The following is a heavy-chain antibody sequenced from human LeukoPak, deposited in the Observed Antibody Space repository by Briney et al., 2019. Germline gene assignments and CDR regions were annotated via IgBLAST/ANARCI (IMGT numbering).Heavy chain of an antibody. D-gene: IGHD3-3*01. Sequence: PGGSLRLSCAASGFTFSSYSMNWVCQAPGKGLEWVSSISSSSSYIYYADSVKGRFTISRDNAKNSLYLQMNSLRAEDTAVYYCARDWRAVNGDFDYWGQGTLVTVSS. CDR1: GFTFSSYS. J-gene: IGHJ4*02. V-gene: IGHV3-21*01. CDR2: ISSSSSYI. CDR3: ARDWRAVNGDFDY.